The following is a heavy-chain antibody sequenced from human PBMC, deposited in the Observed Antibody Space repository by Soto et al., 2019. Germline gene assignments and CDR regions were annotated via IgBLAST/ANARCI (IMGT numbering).Heavy chain of an antibody. Sequence: PGGSLRLSCEASTFTFNSFAMTWVRQAPGKGLEWVSAISGSGDRTNYADSVKGRFTISRDNSRNTLYLQMNSLRGEDTAVYHCATARGSSWDFDYWGQGTLVTVSS. CDR1: TFTFNSFA. D-gene: IGHD6-13*01. J-gene: IGHJ4*02. CDR3: ATARGSSWDFDY. V-gene: IGHV3-23*01. CDR2: ISGSGDRT.